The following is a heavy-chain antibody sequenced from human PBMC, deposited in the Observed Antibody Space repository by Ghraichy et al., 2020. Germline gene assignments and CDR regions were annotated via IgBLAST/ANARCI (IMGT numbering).Heavy chain of an antibody. Sequence: GESLRLSCAASGFTVSSNYMSWVRQAPGKGLEWVSVIYSGGSTYYADSVKGRFTISRDNSKNTLYLQMNSLRAEDTAVYYCARVLGGGDFWSGYYLTFYYGMDVWGQGTTVTVSS. CDR1: GFTVSSNY. J-gene: IGHJ6*02. CDR3: ARVLGGGDFWSGYYLTFYYGMDV. D-gene: IGHD3-3*01. CDR2: IYSGGST. V-gene: IGHV3-66*01.